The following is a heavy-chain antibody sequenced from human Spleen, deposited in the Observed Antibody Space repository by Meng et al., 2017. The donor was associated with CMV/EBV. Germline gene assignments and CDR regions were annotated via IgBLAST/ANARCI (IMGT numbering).Heavy chain of an antibody. V-gene: IGHV1-69*05. D-gene: IGHD5-18*01. CDR1: GSNFTDCF. Sequence: SVKVSCKVSGSNFTDCFIDWVRQATGQGLEWMGGIIPIFGTANYAQKFQGRVTITTDESTSTAYMELSSLRSEDTAVYYCARSSWDTAMALPIRDYYYGMDVWGQGTTVTVSS. CDR2: IIPIFGTA. J-gene: IGHJ6*02. CDR3: ARSSWDTAMALPIRDYYYGMDV.